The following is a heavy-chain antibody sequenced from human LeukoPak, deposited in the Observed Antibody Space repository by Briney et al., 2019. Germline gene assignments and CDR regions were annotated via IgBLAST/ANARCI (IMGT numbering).Heavy chain of an antibody. V-gene: IGHV4-61*02. CDR1: GDSITSGSYY. J-gene: IGHJ3*02. Sequence: PSETLSLTCTVSGDSITSGSYYCSWIRQPAGKRLECIGRIYTSGSINYNPSLKSRVTISLETSKNHFSLKLTSVTAADTAVYYCVRDFGRSSWHPDAFNIWGQGTMVTVSS. CDR2: IYTSGSI. D-gene: IGHD6-13*01. CDR3: VRDFGRSSWHPDAFNI.